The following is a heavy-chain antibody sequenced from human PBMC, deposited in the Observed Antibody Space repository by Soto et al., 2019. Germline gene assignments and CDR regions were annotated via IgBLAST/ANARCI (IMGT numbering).Heavy chain of an antibody. Sequence: SVKVSCKASGGTFSSYAISWVRQAPGQGLEGMGGIIPIFGTANYAQKFQGRVTITADESTSTAYMELSSLRPEDTAVYYCARGDYYDSSGLSPIGYYYYYGMDVWGQGTTVTVSS. V-gene: IGHV1-69*13. CDR3: ARGDYYDSSGLSPIGYYYYYGMDV. CDR1: GGTFSSYA. J-gene: IGHJ6*02. D-gene: IGHD3-22*01. CDR2: IIPIFGTA.